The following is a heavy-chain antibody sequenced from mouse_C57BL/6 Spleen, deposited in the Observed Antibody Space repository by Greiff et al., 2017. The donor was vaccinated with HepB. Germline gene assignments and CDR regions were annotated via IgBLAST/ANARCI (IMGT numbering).Heavy chain of an antibody. J-gene: IGHJ2*01. CDR2: ISSGSSTI. CDR1: GFTFSDYG. CDR3: ARWDYDGTRYFDY. V-gene: IGHV5-17*01. Sequence: EVQLVESGGGLVKPGGSLKLSCAASGFTFSDYGMHWVRQAPEEGLEWVAYISSGSSTIYYADTVKGRFTISRDNAKNTMFLQMTSLRSEDTAMYYCARWDYDGTRYFDYWGQGTTLTVSS. D-gene: IGHD2-4*01.